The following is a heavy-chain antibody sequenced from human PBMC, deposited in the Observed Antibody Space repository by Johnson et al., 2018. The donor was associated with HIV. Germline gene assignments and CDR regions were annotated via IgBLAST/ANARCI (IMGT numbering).Heavy chain of an antibody. V-gene: IGHV3-23*04. Sequence: MQLVESGGGVVQPGGSLRLSCSTSGFIFHNYGMHWVRQAPGKGLEWVSGISGSGGSTYYADSVKGRFTISRDKSKNTLYLQMDSLRAEDTAVYYCARESSDVGDFDIWGHGTMVTVSS. D-gene: IGHD3-10*02. J-gene: IGHJ3*02. CDR1: GFIFHNYG. CDR2: ISGSGGST. CDR3: ARESSDVGDFDI.